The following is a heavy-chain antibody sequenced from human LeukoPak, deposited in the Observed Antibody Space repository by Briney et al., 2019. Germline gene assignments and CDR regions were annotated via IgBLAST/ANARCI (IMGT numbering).Heavy chain of an antibody. CDR2: INSDGSST. J-gene: IGHJ4*02. CDR1: GFTFSSYW. V-gene: IGHV3-74*01. Sequence: GGSLRLSCAASGFTFSSYWMHWVRQAPGKGLVWVSRINSDGSSTSYADSVKGRFTISRDNAKSSLYLQMNSLRDEDTAVYYCARDQRDSGAFDCWGQGTLVTVSS. D-gene: IGHD3-10*01. CDR3: ARDQRDSGAFDC.